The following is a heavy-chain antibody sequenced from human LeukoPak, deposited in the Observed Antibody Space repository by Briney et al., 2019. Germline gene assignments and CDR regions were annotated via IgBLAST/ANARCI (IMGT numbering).Heavy chain of an antibody. J-gene: IGHJ1*01. D-gene: IGHD6-19*01. CDR2: IYYSGST. CDR1: GGSISSYY. Sequence: PSETLSLTCTVSGGSISSYYWSWIRQPPGKGLEWIGYIYYSGSTNYNPSLKSRVTISVDTSKNQFSLKLSSVTAADTAVYYCASLRYLGSGEDQEYFLHWGQGTLVTVSS. V-gene: IGHV4-59*01. CDR3: ASLRYLGSGEDQEYFLH.